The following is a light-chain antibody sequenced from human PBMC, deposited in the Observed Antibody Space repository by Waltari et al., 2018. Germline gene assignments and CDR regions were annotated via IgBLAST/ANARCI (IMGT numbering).Light chain of an antibody. J-gene: IGLJ3*02. CDR2: GNT. Sequence: QPVLTQPPSMSGAPGQKVTIPCTGGSSNFGAGYDVQWYQQFPGTAPKPLIFGNTNRPAGVPGRFSGSRSGTSASLAIAGLQSEDEAVYCQSFDSSLSASVFGIGTKLTVL. CDR1: SSNFGAGYD. V-gene: IGLV1-40*01. CDR3: QSFDSSLSASV.